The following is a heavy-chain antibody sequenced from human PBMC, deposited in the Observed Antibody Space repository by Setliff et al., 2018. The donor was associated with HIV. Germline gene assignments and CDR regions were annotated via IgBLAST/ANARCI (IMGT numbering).Heavy chain of an antibody. CDR1: GGSMNSDSYS. V-gene: IGHV4-61*09. CDR2: IYVGGSV. J-gene: IGHJ5*02. Sequence: SETLSLTCTVSGGSMNSDSYSWTWLRQPAGKGPELIGHIYVGGSVIYNPSLASRVTISMVPSKNQFSLDLSSVTAAATAKYYCARAKTIGVSAVFFDPWGQVRPVTSPQ. CDR3: ARAKTIGVSAVFFDP. D-gene: IGHD3-3*01.